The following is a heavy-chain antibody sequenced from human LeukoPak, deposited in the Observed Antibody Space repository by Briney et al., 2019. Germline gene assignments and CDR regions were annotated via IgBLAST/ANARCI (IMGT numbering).Heavy chain of an antibody. J-gene: IGHJ4*02. CDR3: ARDRVDMRYFDY. V-gene: IGHV1-46*01. D-gene: IGHD5-12*01. CDR2: ITPSGGST. CDR1: GYTFTSYY. Sequence: ASVKVSCKASGYTFTSYYMHWVRQAPGQGLEWMGIITPSGGSTSYAQKFQGRVTMTRDTSTSTVYMELSSLRSEDTAVYYCARDRVDMRYFDYWGQGTLVTVSS.